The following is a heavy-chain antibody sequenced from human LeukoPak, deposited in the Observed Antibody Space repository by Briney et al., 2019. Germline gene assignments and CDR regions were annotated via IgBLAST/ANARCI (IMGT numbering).Heavy chain of an antibody. CDR2: VRDRANSYAT. V-gene: IGHV3-73*01. CDR1: GFRISDSP. J-gene: IGHJ4*02. D-gene: IGHD3-9*01. CDR3: TRQRPQTGTFDY. Sequence: GGSRKLSCAASGFRISDSPMHWVRQASGKGLEWVGRVRDRANSYATGYAASVEGRFTISRDDSENTAYLQMNSLIIEDTAVYYCTRQRPQTGTFDYWGQGVLVTVSS.